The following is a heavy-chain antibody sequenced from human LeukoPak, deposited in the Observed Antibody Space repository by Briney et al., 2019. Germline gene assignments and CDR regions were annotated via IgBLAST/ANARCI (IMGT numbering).Heavy chain of an antibody. CDR3: AKDHSSGSPYYLDY. CDR2: ISGSGGST. Sequence: GGSLRLSCAVSGFTFSNYAMTWVRQAPGKGLEWVSTISGSGGSTYYADSVKGRFTISRDKPKNTLYLQMSSLRAEDTAVYYCAKDHSSGSPYYLDYWGQGTLVSVSS. D-gene: IGHD3-10*01. V-gene: IGHV3-23*01. J-gene: IGHJ4*02. CDR1: GFTFSNYA.